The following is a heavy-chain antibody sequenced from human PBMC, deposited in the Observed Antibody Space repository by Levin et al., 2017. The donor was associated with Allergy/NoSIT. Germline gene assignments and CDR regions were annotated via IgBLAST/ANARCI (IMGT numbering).Heavy chain of an antibody. Sequence: ASVKVSCKGSGYSSASYWIAWVRQMPGKGLEWMGIIYPGDSATRYSPSFQGQVTISADKSISTAYLQWSSLKASDTAMYYCARPSSSGSWMLVWGQGTLVTVSS. D-gene: IGHD6-19*01. J-gene: IGHJ4*02. CDR3: ARPSSSGSWMLV. V-gene: IGHV5-51*01. CDR1: GYSSASYW. CDR2: IYPGDSAT.